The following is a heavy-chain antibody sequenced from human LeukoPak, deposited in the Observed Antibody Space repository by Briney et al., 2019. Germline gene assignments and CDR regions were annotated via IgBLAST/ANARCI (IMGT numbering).Heavy chain of an antibody. CDR3: AREHYDFWSGYLFHFDY. CDR2: IYTSGST. Sequence: SETLSLTCTVSGGSISSYYWSWIRQPAGKGLEWIGRIYTSGSTNYNPSLKSRVTMSVDTSKNQFSLKLSSVTAADTAVCYCAREHYDFWSGYLFHFDYWGQGTLVTVSS. D-gene: IGHD3-3*01. CDR1: GGSISSYY. J-gene: IGHJ4*02. V-gene: IGHV4-4*07.